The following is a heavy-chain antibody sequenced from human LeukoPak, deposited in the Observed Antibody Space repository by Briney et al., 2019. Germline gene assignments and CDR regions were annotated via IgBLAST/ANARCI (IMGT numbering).Heavy chain of an antibody. CDR3: ARDEYYDILTGYSSLGY. J-gene: IGHJ4*02. CDR2: IIPIFGTA. CDR1: GGTFSSYA. V-gene: IGHV1-69*05. Sequence: SVKVSCKASGGTFSSYAISWVRQAPGQGLEWMGRIIPIFGTANYAQKFQGRVTITTDESTSTAYMELSSLRSEDTAVYYCARDEYYDILTGYSSLGYGGQGTLVTVS. D-gene: IGHD3-9*01.